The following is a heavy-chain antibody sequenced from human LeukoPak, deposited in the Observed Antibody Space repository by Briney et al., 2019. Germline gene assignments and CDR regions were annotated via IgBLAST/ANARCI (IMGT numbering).Heavy chain of an antibody. CDR2: INPNSGGT. D-gene: IGHD1-26*01. Sequence: ASVKVSCKASVYTFTDYYMHWVRQAPGQGLEWMGWINPNSGGTNYAQKFQGRVTMTRDTSLSTAYMELSRLRSDDTAVYYCAREGPIVGATHLVDYWGQGTLVTVSS. V-gene: IGHV1-2*02. CDR1: VYTFTDYY. CDR3: AREGPIVGATHLVDY. J-gene: IGHJ4*02.